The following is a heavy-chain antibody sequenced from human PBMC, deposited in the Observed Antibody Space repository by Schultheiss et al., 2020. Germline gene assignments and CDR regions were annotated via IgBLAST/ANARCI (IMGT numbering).Heavy chain of an antibody. CDR1: GFTFSSYG. CDR3: ARDRDYGDYYYYYGMDV. Sequence: GGSLRLSCAASGFTFSSYGMHWVRQAPGKGLEWVAVIWYDGSNKYYADSVKGRFTISRDNSKNTLYLQMNSLRAEDTAVYYCARDRDYGDYYYYYGMDVWGQGTTVNVS. CDR2: IWYDGSNK. D-gene: IGHD4-17*01. J-gene: IGHJ6*02. V-gene: IGHV3-30*19.